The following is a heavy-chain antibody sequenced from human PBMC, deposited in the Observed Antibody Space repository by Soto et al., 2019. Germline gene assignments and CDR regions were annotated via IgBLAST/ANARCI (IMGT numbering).Heavy chain of an antibody. CDR2: IWYDGSNK. D-gene: IGHD2-15*01. Sequence: GGSLRLSCAASGFTFSSYGMHWVRQAPGKGLEWVAVIWYDGSNKYYADSVKGRFTISRDNSKNTLYLRMNSLRAEDTAVYYCARDPGGYCSGGSCSFDYWGHGTLVTVSS. CDR3: ARDPGGYCSGGSCSFDY. CDR1: GFTFSSYG. V-gene: IGHV3-33*01. J-gene: IGHJ4*01.